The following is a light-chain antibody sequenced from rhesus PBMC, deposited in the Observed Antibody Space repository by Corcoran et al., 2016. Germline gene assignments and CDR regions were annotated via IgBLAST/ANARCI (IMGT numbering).Light chain of an antibody. CDR1: QSISSW. J-gene: IGKJ2*01. V-gene: IGKV1-22*01. Sequence: DIQMTQSPSSLSASVGDTVNITCRARQSISSWLAWYQQKPGKAPKLLIYKASSLQSGVPSRFSGSGSVTDFTITISSLQSEDFASYYCQQYSSSPYSFGQGTKVEIK. CDR2: KAS. CDR3: QQYSSSPYS.